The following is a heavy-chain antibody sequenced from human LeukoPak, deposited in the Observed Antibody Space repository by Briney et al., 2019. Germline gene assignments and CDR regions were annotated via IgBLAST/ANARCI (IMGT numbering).Heavy chain of an antibody. V-gene: IGHV3-23*01. D-gene: IGHD2-21*01. Sequence: GVYLTRSCAASGFTFRSNAMSWVRQAPGKGLEGGSTLASSSGGGTYYADSVKGRFTISRDSSRNTLFLQMNSLRAEDTAVYYCAKDLSSDWRLFDSWGQGTLVTVSS. CDR1: GFTFRSNA. CDR3: AKDLSSDWRLFDS. CDR2: LASSSGGGT. J-gene: IGHJ4*02.